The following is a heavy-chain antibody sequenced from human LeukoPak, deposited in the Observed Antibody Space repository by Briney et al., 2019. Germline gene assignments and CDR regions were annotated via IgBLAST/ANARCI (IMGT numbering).Heavy chain of an antibody. CDR1: GFIFGSYW. V-gene: IGHV3-74*01. Sequence: GGSLRLSCSASGFIFGSYWMHWVRQAPGKGLVWVSRINSDGSITNYADSVKGRFTISRDNAKNTLYLQMNSLRADDTAVYYCTRGDSAFDYWGQGTLVTVSS. CDR2: INSDGSIT. CDR3: TRGDSAFDY. J-gene: IGHJ4*02. D-gene: IGHD5-18*01.